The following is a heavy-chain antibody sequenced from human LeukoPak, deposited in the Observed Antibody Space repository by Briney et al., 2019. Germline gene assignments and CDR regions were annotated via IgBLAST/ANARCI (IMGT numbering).Heavy chain of an antibody. CDR3: VKRVDYSEKYYFDS. D-gene: IGHD4-11*01. CDR2: ISGDVRST. CDR1: GFTFSSYA. Sequence: PGGSLRLSCAASGFTFSSYAMSWVRQAPGEGLEWVSAISGDVRSTFYADSVKGRFTISRDNSKNTLSLQMNSLRADDTAVYYCVKRVDYSEKYYFDSWGRGTLVTVSS. J-gene: IGHJ4*02. V-gene: IGHV3-23*01.